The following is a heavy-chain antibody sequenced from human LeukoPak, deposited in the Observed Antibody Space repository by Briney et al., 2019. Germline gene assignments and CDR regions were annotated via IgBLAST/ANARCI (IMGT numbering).Heavy chain of an antibody. V-gene: IGHV4-59*01. CDR2: IYYSGST. CDR3: ARDRLGGGYSYGPKLYYYYYGMDV. CDR1: GGSISSYY. J-gene: IGHJ6*02. Sequence: PSETLSLTCTVSGGSISSYYWSWIRQPPGKGLEWFGYIYYSGSTNYNPSLKSRVTISVDTSKNQFSLKLSSVTAADTAVYYCARDRLGGGYSYGPKLYYYYYGMDVWGQGTTVTVSS. D-gene: IGHD5-18*01.